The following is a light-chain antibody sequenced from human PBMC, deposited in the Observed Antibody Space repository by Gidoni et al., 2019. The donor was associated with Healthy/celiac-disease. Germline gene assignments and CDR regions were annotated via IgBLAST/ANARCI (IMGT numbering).Light chain of an antibody. CDR1: QDISNY. CDR3: QQYDNLPT. J-gene: IGKJ4*01. CDR2: HAS. Sequence: DIQMTQSPSSLSASVGERVTITCQASQDISNYLNWYQQKPGKAPKLLIFHASNLETGVPSRFSGSGSVTYFTFTISSLHPEDIATYYCQQYDNLPTFXGXTKVEIK. V-gene: IGKV1-33*01.